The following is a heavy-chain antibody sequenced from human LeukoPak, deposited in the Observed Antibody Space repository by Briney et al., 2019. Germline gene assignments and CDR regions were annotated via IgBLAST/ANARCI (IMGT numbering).Heavy chain of an antibody. J-gene: IGHJ4*02. CDR1: GFTFSSYG. CDR3: AKDSSGYLVALDY. V-gene: IGHV3-33*03. Sequence: GGSLRLSCAASGFTFSSYGMHWVRQAPGKGLEWVAVIWYDGSNKYYADSVKGRFTISRDNAKNSLYLQMNSLRAEDTALYYCAKDSSGYLVALDYWGQGTLVTVSS. CDR2: IWYDGSNK. D-gene: IGHD3-22*01.